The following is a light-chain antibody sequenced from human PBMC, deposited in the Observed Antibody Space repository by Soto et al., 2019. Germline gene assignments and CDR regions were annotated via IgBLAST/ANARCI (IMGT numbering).Light chain of an antibody. CDR3: CSYAGSSTFPYV. CDR2: EVS. J-gene: IGLJ1*01. Sequence: QSALTHPASVSGSPGQSITISCTGTGSDVGSYNLVSWYQQHPGKAPKLMIYEVSKRPSGVSNRFSGSKSGNTASLTISGLQAEDEADYYCCSYAGSSTFPYVFGTGTKVTVL. V-gene: IGLV2-23*02. CDR1: GSDVGSYNL.